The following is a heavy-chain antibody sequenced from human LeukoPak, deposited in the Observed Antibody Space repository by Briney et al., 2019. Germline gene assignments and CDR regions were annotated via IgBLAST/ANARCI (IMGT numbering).Heavy chain of an antibody. J-gene: IGHJ4*02. CDR3: ATGGTSSWSDFDY. CDR1: GFIFSTYA. V-gene: IGHV3-30-3*01. CDR2: ISYDGSNK. D-gene: IGHD6-13*01. Sequence: GGSLRLSCAASGFIFSTYAMHWVRQAPGKGLEWPAVISYDGSNKYYVDSVKGRFTISRDNSKNTLYLQMDSLRAEDTAVYYCATGGTSSWSDFDYWGQGALVTVSS.